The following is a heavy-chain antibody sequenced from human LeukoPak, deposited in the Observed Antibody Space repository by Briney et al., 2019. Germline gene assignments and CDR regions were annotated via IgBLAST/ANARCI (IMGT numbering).Heavy chain of an antibody. CDR1: GGSFSGYY. V-gene: IGHV4-34*01. J-gene: IGHJ4*02. CDR3: AREINWGSQRGFDY. D-gene: IGHD7-27*01. CDR2: INHSGST. Sequence: PSETLSLTCAVYGGSFSGYYWSWIRQPPGKGLEWIGEINHSGSTNYNPSLKSRVTISVDTSKNQFSLKLSSVTAADTAVYYCAREINWGSQRGFDYWGQGTMVTVSS.